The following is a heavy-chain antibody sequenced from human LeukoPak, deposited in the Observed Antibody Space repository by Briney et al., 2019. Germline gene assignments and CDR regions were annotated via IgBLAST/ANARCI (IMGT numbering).Heavy chain of an antibody. CDR1: GGSFSGYY. CDR2: INHSGST. CDR3: ARRRGYAAAAGTYSYYYYYYMDV. V-gene: IGHV4-34*01. J-gene: IGHJ6*03. D-gene: IGHD6-13*01. Sequence: SETLSLTCAVYGGSFSGYYWSWIRQPPGKGLERIGEINHSGSTNYNPSLKSRVTISVDTSKNQFSLKLSSVTAADTAVYYCARRRGYAAAAGTYSYYYYYYMDVWGKGTTVTVSS.